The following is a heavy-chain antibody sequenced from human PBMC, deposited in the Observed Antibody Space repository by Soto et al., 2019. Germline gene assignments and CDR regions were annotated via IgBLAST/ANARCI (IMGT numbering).Heavy chain of an antibody. J-gene: IGHJ5*02. CDR3: AYGGVGYDT. V-gene: IGHV1-69*13. CDR2: IIPMVGTT. CDR1: GGAFSSSS. D-gene: IGHD3-16*01. Sequence: SVKVSCKASGGAFSSSSINWVRQAPGQGLEWMGGIIPMVGTTNYAQKLQGRVTLTADESTSTAYMEVTDLRSEDTAVYYCAYGGVGYDTWGQGSMVAVYS.